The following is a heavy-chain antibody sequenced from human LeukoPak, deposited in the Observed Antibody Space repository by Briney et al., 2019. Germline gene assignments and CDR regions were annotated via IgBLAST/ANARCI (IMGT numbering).Heavy chain of an antibody. J-gene: IGHJ4*02. CDR2: ISSAGGSI. D-gene: IGHD6-13*01. Sequence: GGSLRLSCAASGFTFSSYSMNWVRQAPGKGLEWVSYISSAGGSIYYADSVKGRFTISRDNAKNSLFLQMNSLRAEDTAVYYCASWYPISSSWGQGSLVTVSS. CDR3: ASWYPISSS. V-gene: IGHV3-48*04. CDR1: GFTFSSYS.